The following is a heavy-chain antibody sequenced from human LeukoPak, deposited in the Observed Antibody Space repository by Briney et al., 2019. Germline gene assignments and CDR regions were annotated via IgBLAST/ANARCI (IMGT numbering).Heavy chain of an antibody. D-gene: IGHD3-10*01. Sequence: SETLSLTCTVSGGSISSYYWNWIRQPPGKGLEWIGYIYYSGSTNYNPSLKSRVTISVDTSKNQFSLKLSSVTAADTAVYYCARDSPYYYGSGSSRFDYWGQGTLVTVSS. CDR3: ARDSPYYYGSGSSRFDY. CDR2: IYYSGST. J-gene: IGHJ4*02. V-gene: IGHV4-59*01. CDR1: GGSISSYY.